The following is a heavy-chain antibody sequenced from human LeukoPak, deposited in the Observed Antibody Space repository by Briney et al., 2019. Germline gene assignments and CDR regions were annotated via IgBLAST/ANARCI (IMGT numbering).Heavy chain of an antibody. V-gene: IGHV3-66*01. Sequence: QSGGSLRLSCAASGFTVSSNFMSWVRQAPGKGLEWVSLIYSGGSTYYADSVKGRFTISRDNSKNSLYLQMNSLRAEDTAIYYCARGHSGSHQRTDAFDIWGQGAMVTVSS. CDR3: ARGHSGSHQRTDAFDI. CDR2: IYSGGST. D-gene: IGHD1-26*01. J-gene: IGHJ3*02. CDR1: GFTVSSNF.